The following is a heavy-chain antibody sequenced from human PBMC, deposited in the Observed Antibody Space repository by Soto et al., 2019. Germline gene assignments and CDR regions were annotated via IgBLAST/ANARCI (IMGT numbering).Heavy chain of an antibody. CDR3: ARRARPDFYYMDV. Sequence: EVQLAESGGGLAQPGGSLSLSCAASGLTLSGYALVWVRKAPGKGLEYVSGISSNGVGTYYANSVQGRFTISRDNSKNTVYLQMGSLRPEDMAVYYCARRARPDFYYMDVWGKGTTVTVSS. J-gene: IGHJ6*03. CDR2: ISSNGVGT. V-gene: IGHV3-64*01. D-gene: IGHD6-6*01. CDR1: GLTLSGYA.